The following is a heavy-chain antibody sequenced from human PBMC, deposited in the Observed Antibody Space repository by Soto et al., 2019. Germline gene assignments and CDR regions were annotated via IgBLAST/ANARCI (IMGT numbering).Heavy chain of an antibody. D-gene: IGHD2-2*01. CDR2: ISWNSGSI. Sequence: GGSLRLSCAASGFTFDDYAMHWVRQAPGKGLEWVSGISWNSGSIGYADSVKGRFTISRDNSKNTLYLQMNSLRAEDMAVYYCAKGPAIVLVPAAMNYYYGMDVWGQGTTVTVSS. CDR1: GFTFDDYA. J-gene: IGHJ6*02. V-gene: IGHV3-9*03. CDR3: AKGPAIVLVPAAMNYYYGMDV.